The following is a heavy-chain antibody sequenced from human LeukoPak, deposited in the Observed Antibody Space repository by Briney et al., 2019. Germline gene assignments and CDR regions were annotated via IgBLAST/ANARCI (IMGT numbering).Heavy chain of an antibody. CDR2: INHSGST. CDR3: ARGPGSSSWYTYPAGGWFDP. D-gene: IGHD6-13*01. J-gene: IGHJ5*02. Sequence: SETLSLTCAVYGGSFSGYYWSWIRQPPGKGLEWIGEINHSGSTNYNPSLKSRVTISVDTSKNQFSLKLSSVTAAGTAVYYCARGPGSSSWYTYPAGGWFDPWGQGTLVTVSS. V-gene: IGHV4-34*01. CDR1: GGSFSGYY.